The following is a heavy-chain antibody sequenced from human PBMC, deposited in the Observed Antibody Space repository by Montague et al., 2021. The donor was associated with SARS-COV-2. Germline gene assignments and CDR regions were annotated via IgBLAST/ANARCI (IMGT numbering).Heavy chain of an antibody. D-gene: IGHD1-26*01. Sequence: SLRLSCAASGITFSGSPMHWVRQASGRGLEWVGHIRSRAASYATSYGASVKGRFIISRDDSKNAVYLHMNSLKTEDTAVYYCTRHGAQAIGDYWGQGTLVTVSS. CDR3: TRHGAQAIGDY. CDR1: GITFSGSP. CDR2: IRSRAASYAT. V-gene: IGHV3-73*01. J-gene: IGHJ4*02.